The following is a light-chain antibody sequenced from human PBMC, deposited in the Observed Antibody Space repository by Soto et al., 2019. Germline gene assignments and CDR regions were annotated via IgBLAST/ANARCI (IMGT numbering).Light chain of an antibody. V-gene: IGLV4-69*01. CDR3: QTWGTGIRV. J-gene: IGLJ2*01. CDR1: SGHSNYA. CDR2: LNSDGSH. Sequence: QTVVTQSPSASASLGASVKLTCTLSSGHSNYAIAWHQQQPEKGPRYLMKLNSDGSHNKGDGIPDRFSGSSSGAERYLTISCIQSEDEADYYCQTWGTGIRVFGGGTKLTVL.